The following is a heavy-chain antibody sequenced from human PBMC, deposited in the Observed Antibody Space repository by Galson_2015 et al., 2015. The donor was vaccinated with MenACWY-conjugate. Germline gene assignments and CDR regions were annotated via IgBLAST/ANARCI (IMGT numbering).Heavy chain of an antibody. CDR2: IDPGSGGT. V-gene: IGHV1-2*06. J-gene: IGHJ4*02. CDR3: AREDMIRGSGYDFDF. D-gene: IGHD5-12*01. Sequence: SVKVSCKASGYTFITYYMHWMRQAPGQGLEWMGRIDPGSGGTDFAQKFQGRVTMTRDTSISTAYMEFSRLRSDDTAVYYCAREDMIRGSGYDFDFWGQGTLVTVS. CDR1: GYTFITYY.